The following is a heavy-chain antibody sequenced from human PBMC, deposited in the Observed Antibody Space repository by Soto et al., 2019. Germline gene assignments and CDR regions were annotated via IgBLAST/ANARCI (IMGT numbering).Heavy chain of an antibody. Sequence: GGSLRLSCAASGFTFSRYGMHWVCQESGKGLVWRAVIWYYGINTYYAGSVNGRFTISRENSKNTLYLQIKCLRAEDTAVYYCARDSCSGGSCIDSGIHYWGQGTLVTVSS. CDR2: IWYYGINT. V-gene: IGHV3-33*01. D-gene: IGHD2-15*01. J-gene: IGHJ4*02. CDR1: GFTFSRYG. CDR3: ARDSCSGGSCIDSGIHY.